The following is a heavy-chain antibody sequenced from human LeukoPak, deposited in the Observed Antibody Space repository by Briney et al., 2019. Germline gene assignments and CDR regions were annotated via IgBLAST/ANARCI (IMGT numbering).Heavy chain of an antibody. CDR2: INWNGGST. Sequence: GGSLRLSCAASGFTFDDYGMSWVRQAPGKGLEWVSGINWNGGSTGYADSVKGRFTISRDNAKSSLYLQMNSVRAEDTALYYCARGGYYGSGSYSWGQGTLVTVSS. CDR1: GFTFDDYG. CDR3: ARGGYYGSGSYS. J-gene: IGHJ5*02. V-gene: IGHV3-20*04. D-gene: IGHD3-10*01.